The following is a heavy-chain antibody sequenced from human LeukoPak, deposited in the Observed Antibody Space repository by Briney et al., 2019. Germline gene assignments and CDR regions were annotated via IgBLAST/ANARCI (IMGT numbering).Heavy chain of an antibody. D-gene: IGHD2-21*01. CDR3: AREQLYSGYYGLNV. CDR2: TSNDGNKN. V-gene: IGHV3-30-3*01. Sequence: GGSLRLSCAASGFTLSNFAMHWVRQAPGKGLEWVAVTSNDGNKNYYADSVRGRITISRDNSKNTVNLQVNSLRPEETAVYCCAREQLYSGYYGLNVWGQGTTLTVSS. CDR1: GFTLSNFA. J-gene: IGHJ6*02.